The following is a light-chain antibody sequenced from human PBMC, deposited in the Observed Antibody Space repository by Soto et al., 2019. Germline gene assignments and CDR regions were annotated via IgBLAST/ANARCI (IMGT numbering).Light chain of an antibody. V-gene: IGKV3-20*01. Sequence: ENVLTQSPGTLSLSPGERATLSCRASQSVSSSYLAWYQQKPGQAPRLIIYGATTRATGIPDRFSGSGSGTDFTLTISRLEPEDFAVYYCQQYDSSPLTFGGGTKVEIK. J-gene: IGKJ4*01. CDR1: QSVSSSY. CDR3: QQYDSSPLT. CDR2: GAT.